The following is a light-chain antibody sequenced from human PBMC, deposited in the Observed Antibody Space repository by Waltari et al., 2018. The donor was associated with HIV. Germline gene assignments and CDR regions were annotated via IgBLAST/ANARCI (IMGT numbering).Light chain of an antibody. CDR3: HQANSIPPFT. CDR2: AAS. J-gene: IGKJ5*01. Sequence: DIQMNQAPSSVSASGGDRVTITCLCSQAIHNCLVGYQQKPRKPPNILIYAASTLQSVVPSSFSGSGSWTHFSLPISSLQPEDFVTNYCHQANSIPPFTFGQGTRLEIK. CDR1: QAIHNC. V-gene: IGKV1D-12*01.